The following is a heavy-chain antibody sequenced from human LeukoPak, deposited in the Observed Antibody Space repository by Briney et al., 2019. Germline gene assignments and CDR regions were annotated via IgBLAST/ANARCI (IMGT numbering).Heavy chain of an antibody. CDR3: ARDHCSGGSCYWPFDP. D-gene: IGHD2-15*01. V-gene: IGHV1-2*02. Sequence: ASVKVFCKASGYTFTGYYMHWVRQPPGQSLKSMGWINPNSGGTNYAQKFQGRVTMTRDTSISTAYMELSRLRSDDTAVYYCARDHCSGGSCYWPFDPWGQGTLVTVSS. CDR1: GYTFTGYY. CDR2: INPNSGGT. J-gene: IGHJ5*02.